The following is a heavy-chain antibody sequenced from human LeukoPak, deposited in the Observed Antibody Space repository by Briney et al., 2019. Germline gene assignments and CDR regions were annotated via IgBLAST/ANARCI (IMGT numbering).Heavy chain of an antibody. CDR2: IKMDGSEN. D-gene: IGHD2-2*01. Sequence: GGSLRLSCAASGFTFSSYWMSWVRQAPGKGLEWVANIKMDGSENHYLDSVSGRFTISRDNAKNSLDLQMNSLRAEDTAVYYCATSTDYNWFDPWGQGTLVAVSS. CDR1: GFTFSSYW. V-gene: IGHV3-7*03. CDR3: ATSTDYNWFDP. J-gene: IGHJ5*02.